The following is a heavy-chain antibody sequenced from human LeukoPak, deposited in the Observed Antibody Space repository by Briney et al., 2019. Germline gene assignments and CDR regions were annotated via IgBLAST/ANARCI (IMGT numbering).Heavy chain of an antibody. CDR2: ISGGGGST. V-gene: IGHV3-23*01. CDR3: AKGRGIVVVPAAHFDY. CDR1: GFTFSSYA. Sequence: GGSLRLSCAASGFTFSSYAMSWVRQAPGKGLEWVSAISGGGGSTYYADSVKGRFTISRDNSKNTLYLQMNSLRAEDTAVYYCAKGRGIVVVPAAHFDYWGQGTLVTVSS. J-gene: IGHJ4*02. D-gene: IGHD2-2*01.